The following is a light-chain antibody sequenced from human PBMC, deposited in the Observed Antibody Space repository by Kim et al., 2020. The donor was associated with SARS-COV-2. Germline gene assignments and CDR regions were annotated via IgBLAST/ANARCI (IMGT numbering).Light chain of an antibody. CDR2: AAS. CDR3: QKYNGAPWT. J-gene: IGKJ1*01. Sequence: CGGDRVTITGRARQGIKNDVAWYQEKTGKVPKVLIYAASAVQSGVPSRVSGSGSGTDVTLTISRLQPEDVGTYYCQKYNGAPWTFGQGTKVDIK. V-gene: IGKV1-27*01. CDR1: QGIKND.